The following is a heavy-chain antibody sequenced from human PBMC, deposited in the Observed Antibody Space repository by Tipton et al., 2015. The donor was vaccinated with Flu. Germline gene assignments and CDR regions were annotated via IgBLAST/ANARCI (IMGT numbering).Heavy chain of an antibody. Sequence: TLSLTCTVSGGSIGVTTYYWGWIRQPPGKGLEYIGSVYYTGGTYFNPSLKSRVTVSIDTSKKQFSLKLNSVTAVDTAVYYCVRLSLSFNAFDIWGQGTTVIVSS. CDR1: GGSIGVTTYY. CDR2: VYYTGGT. J-gene: IGHJ3*02. V-gene: IGHV4-39*07. CDR3: VRLSLSFNAFDI. D-gene: IGHD2/OR15-2a*01.